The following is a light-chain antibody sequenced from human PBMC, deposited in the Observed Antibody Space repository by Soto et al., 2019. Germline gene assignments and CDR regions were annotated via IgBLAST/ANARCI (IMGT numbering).Light chain of an antibody. CDR1: QNINSRY. J-gene: IGKJ3*01. CDR3: QQFGSSPGFT. CDR2: GTS. V-gene: IGKV3-20*01. Sequence: EIVLTQSPGTLSLSPGERATLSCRASQNINSRYLAWYQQKPGQAPRVLIYGTSSRATGIPDRFSGSGSGTDFTLTISRLEPEDFAVYCCQQFGSSPGFTFGPGTKVDIK.